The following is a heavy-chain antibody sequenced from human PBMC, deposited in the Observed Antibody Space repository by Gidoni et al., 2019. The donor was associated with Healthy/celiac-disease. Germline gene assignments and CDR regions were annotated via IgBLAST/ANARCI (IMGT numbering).Heavy chain of an antibody. CDR2: ISYDGSNK. Sequence: QVQLVESGGGVVQPGRSLRLSCAASGFTFSSYAMHWVRQAPGKGLEWVAVISYDGSNKYYADSVKGRFTISRDNSKNTLYLQMNSLRAEDTAVYYCAREGGSYLGGREYFDYWGQGTLVTVSS. V-gene: IGHV3-30-3*01. J-gene: IGHJ4*02. CDR3: AREGGSYLGGREYFDY. D-gene: IGHD1-26*01. CDR1: GFTFSSYA.